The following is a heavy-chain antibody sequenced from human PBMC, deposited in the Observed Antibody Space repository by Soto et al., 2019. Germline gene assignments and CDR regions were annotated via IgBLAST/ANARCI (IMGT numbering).Heavy chain of an antibody. CDR1: GFAFNNYG. D-gene: IGHD2-2*01. V-gene: IGHV3-21*01. CDR3: AREDSIIIPAVSDF. Sequence: GGSLRLSCTVSGFAFNNYGINWVRQAPGKGLEWVSSISKSDYTYYSDSVKGRFTISRDNAKNSVSLQMNTLRVGDTAVYYCAREDSIIIPAVSDFWGQGTLVTVSS. J-gene: IGHJ4*02. CDR2: ISKSDYT.